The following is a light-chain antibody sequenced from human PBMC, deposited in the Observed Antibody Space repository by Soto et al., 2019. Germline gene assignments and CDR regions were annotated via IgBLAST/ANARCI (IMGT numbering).Light chain of an antibody. Sequence: PASLSVSPGARATLSCRASQSVSSNLAWYQQKPGQAPRLLIYGASTRATGIPARFSGSGSGTEFTLTISSLQSEDFAVYYCQQYNNWQITFGQGTRLEIK. CDR1: QSVSSN. CDR3: QQYNNWQIT. J-gene: IGKJ5*01. V-gene: IGKV3-15*01. CDR2: GAS.